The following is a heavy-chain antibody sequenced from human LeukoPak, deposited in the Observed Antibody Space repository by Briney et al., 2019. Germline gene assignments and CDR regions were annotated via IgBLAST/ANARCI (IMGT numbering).Heavy chain of an antibody. CDR3: ARDPYSYGYGYYFDY. CDR1: GFTFSSYG. Sequence: GRSLRLSCAASGFTFSSYGMHWVRQAPGKGLEWVAVISYDGSNKYYADSVKGRFTISRDNSKNTLYLQMNSLRAEDTAVYYCARDPYSYGYGYYFDYWGQGTLVTVSS. J-gene: IGHJ4*02. D-gene: IGHD5-18*01. CDR2: ISYDGSNK. V-gene: IGHV3-30*03.